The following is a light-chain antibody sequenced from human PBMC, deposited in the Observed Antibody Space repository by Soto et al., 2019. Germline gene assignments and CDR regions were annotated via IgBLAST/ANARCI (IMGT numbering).Light chain of an antibody. CDR1: QSISDS. CDR2: DAS. J-gene: IGKJ1*01. Sequence: DIQMTQSPSTLSASVGDRVTITCRASQSISDSLAWYQQKPGKAPDLLISDASSLERGVPSRFSGSGSGTEFTLTISSMQPDDFATYYCQQYNSYSFGQGTKVDIK. V-gene: IGKV1-5*01. CDR3: QQYNSYS.